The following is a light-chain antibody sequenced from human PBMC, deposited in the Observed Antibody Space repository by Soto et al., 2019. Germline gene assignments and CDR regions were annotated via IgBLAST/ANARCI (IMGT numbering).Light chain of an antibody. CDR1: QSVSSSY. CDR2: GAS. CDR3: LQYGSYTWT. Sequence: EVVLTPSPGTLSLSPGERATLSCRASQSVSSSYLAWYQQKPGQAPRLLIYGASSRATGIPDRFSGSGSVTDFTLTISRLAPEDFAVYYCLQYGSYTWTFGQGTKVDIK. V-gene: IGKV3-20*01. J-gene: IGKJ1*01.